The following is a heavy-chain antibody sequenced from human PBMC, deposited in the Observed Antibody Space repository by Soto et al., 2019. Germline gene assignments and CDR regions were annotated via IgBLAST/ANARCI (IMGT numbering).Heavy chain of an antibody. V-gene: IGHV4-31*03. D-gene: IGHD5-18*01. CDR3: VRALRHTAMVYPWFDP. CDR2: VYESGYT. Sequence: LSLTCTVSGASVSTGAYYWGWVRQRPGRGLEWIGYVYESGYTYYNMSLKSRLTTSLDRSNNQFSLGLTSVTAADTAVYYCVRALRHTAMVYPWFDPWGQGTLVTVSS. J-gene: IGHJ5*02. CDR1: GASVSTGAYY.